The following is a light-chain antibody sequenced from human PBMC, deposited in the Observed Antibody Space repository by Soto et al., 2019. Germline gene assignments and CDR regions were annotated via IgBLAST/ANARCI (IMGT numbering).Light chain of an antibody. CDR2: GAT. Sequence: EIVLTQSPGTLSLSPGERATLPCRASQSVSSSYLAWYQQKPGQTPRLLIHGATSRATGIPDRFSGSGSGTDFTLTISRLEPDDFAVYYCQQYGRSPWTFGQGTKVEIK. J-gene: IGKJ1*01. V-gene: IGKV3-20*01. CDR1: QSVSSSY. CDR3: QQYGRSPWT.